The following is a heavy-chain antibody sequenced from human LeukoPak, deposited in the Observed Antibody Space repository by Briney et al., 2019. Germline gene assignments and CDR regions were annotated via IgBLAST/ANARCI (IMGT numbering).Heavy chain of an antibody. CDR2: INHSGST. V-gene: IGHV4-34*01. J-gene: IGHJ5*02. Sequence: PSETLSLTCAVYGGSFSGYYWSWIRKPPGKGLEWIGEINHSGSTNYNPSLKSRVTISVDTSKNQSSLKLSSVTAAATAVYYCARGKRLLLLEKVNWFDPWGQGTLVTVSS. CDR3: ARGKRLLLLEKVNWFDP. CDR1: GGSFSGYY. D-gene: IGHD3-3*01.